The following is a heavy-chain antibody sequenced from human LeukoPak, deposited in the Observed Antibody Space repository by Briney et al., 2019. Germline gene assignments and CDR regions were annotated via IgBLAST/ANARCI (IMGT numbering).Heavy chain of an antibody. J-gene: IGHJ4*02. CDR1: GVTFSSYG. D-gene: IGHD1-14*01. CDR3: AKASLGPDDY. V-gene: IGHV3-30*02. CDR2: IGYGGSNK. Sequence: GGSLTLSCAASGVTFSSYGMQWVRQAPGEGLEWVAFIGYGGSNKYSADSAKGRFTISRDKSKNTLYLQMNSLRAEDTAVYYCAKASLGPDDYWGQGTLVTVSS.